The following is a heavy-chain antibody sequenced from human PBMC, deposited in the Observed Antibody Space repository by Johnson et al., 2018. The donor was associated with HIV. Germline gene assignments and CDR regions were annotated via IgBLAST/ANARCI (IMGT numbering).Heavy chain of an antibody. CDR2: INQDGSEK. D-gene: IGHD3-22*01. CDR1: EFSFSNYW. V-gene: IGHV3-7*01. CDR3: AREDDSSGYYYFFGAFDI. J-gene: IGHJ3*02. Sequence: VQLVESGGGLVQPGGSLRLSCAASEFSFSNYWMTWVRQAPGKGLEWVANINQDGSEKFSVDSVTGRFAISRDNANNSLYLQMNSLRVEDTAVYFCAREDDSSGYYYFFGAFDIWGQGTMVTVSS.